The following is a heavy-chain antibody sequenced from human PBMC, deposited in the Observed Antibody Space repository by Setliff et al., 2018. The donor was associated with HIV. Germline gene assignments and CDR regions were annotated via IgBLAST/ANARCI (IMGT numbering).Heavy chain of an antibody. CDR2: IYHSGST. V-gene: IGHV4-4*02. CDR3: ARLYCSRTTCYEYDP. D-gene: IGHD2-2*01. CDR1: GGSISSTNW. Sequence: PSETLSLTCGVSGGSISSTNWWSWVRQPPGKGLEWIGEIYHSGSTRYNPSLKSRITISVDKSQNQFSLKLRSVTAADTAVYYCARLYCSRTTCYEYDPWGQGTLVTVS. J-gene: IGHJ5*02.